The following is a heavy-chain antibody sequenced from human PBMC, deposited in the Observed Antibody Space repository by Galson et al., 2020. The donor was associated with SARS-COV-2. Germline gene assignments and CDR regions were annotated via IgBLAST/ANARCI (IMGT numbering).Heavy chain of an antibody. CDR3: ARGHLGTSSSGYRPLGY. CDR2: MNPNSGNT. J-gene: IGHJ4*02. Sequence: ASVKVSCKASGYTFTSYDINWVRLATGQGLEWMGWMNPNSGNTGYAQKFQGRVTMTRNTSISTAYMELSSLRSEDTAVYYCARGHLGTSSSGYRPLGYWGQGTLVTVSS. V-gene: IGHV1-8*01. CDR1: GYTFTSYD. D-gene: IGHD3-22*01.